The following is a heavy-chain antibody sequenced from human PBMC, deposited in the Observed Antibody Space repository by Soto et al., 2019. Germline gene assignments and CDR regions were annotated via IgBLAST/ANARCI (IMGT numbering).Heavy chain of an antibody. CDR2: IYYSGST. Sequence: SETLSLTCTVSGGSISSYYWSWIRQPPGKGLEWIGYIYYSGSTNYNPSLKSRVTISVDTSKNQFSLKLSSVTAADTAVYYCARAIGSYYFPRRGSLGWFDPWGQGTLVTVSS. CDR3: ARAIGSYYFPRRGSLGWFDP. CDR1: GGSISSYY. J-gene: IGHJ5*02. V-gene: IGHV4-59*01. D-gene: IGHD1-26*01.